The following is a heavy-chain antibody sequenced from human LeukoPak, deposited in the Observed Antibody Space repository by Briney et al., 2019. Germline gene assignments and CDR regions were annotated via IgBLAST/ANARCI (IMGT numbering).Heavy chain of an antibody. CDR2: IIPIFGTA. D-gene: IGHD3-3*02. CDR3: ARVRLADERAWAY. J-gene: IGHJ4*02. V-gene: IGHV1-69*13. CDR1: GGTFSSYA. Sequence: GASVKVSCKASGGTFSSYAISWVRQAPGQGLEWMGGIIPIFGTANYAQKFQGRVTITADESTSTAYMELSSLRSEDTAVYFCARVRLADERAWAYWGQGTLVTVSS.